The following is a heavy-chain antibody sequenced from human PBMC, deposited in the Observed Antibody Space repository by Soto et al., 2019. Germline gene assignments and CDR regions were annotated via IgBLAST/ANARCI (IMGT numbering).Heavy chain of an antibody. V-gene: IGHV3-23*01. CDR2: ISGSGVST. Sequence: RKGLEWVSAISGSGVSTYYADSVKGRFTISRDNSKNTLYLQMNSLRAEDTAVYYCAKDHPEVATIVDYWGQGTLVTVSS. CDR3: AKDHPEVATIVDY. D-gene: IGHD5-12*01. J-gene: IGHJ4*02.